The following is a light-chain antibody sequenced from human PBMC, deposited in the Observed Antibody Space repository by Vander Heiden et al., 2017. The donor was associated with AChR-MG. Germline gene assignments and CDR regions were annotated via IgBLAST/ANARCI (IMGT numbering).Light chain of an antibody. Sequence: QSALTQPASVSGSPGQSITISCTGTSSDVGGYNYVSWYQQDPGKAPKLMIYDVSKRPAGVSNRFSGSKSGNTASLTISGLQAEDEADYYCSSYTSSSTGVFGGGTKLTVL. CDR3: SSYTSSSTGV. CDR2: DVS. V-gene: IGLV2-14*01. J-gene: IGLJ3*02. CDR1: SSDVGGYNY.